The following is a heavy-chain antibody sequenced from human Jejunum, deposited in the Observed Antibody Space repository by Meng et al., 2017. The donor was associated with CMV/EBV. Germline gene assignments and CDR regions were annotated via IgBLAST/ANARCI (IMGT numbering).Heavy chain of an antibody. CDR3: ARGESRGYYYFDY. D-gene: IGHD3-22*01. V-gene: IGHV4-4*07. CDR2: FSPGGNI. CDR1: GDSIINYF. Sequence: QVTPQDSGPGLVRPSETLSLTCTVSGDSIINYFWSWIRQPAGKKLEWIGRFSPGGNINYIPSLKGRLTMSVDTSNNQIFLNVTSVTAADTALYYCARGESRGYYYFDYWGQGILVTVSS. J-gene: IGHJ4*02.